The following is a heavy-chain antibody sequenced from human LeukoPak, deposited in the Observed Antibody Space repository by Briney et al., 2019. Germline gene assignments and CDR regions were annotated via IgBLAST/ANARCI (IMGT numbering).Heavy chain of an antibody. V-gene: IGHV4-39*07. CDR3: ARNGRLIGSSHLWGYLDY. D-gene: IGHD1-26*01. Sequence: PSETLSLTCTVSGGSISSSSYYWGWIRQPPGKGLEWIGSIYYSGSTYYNPSLKSRVTISVDTSKNQFSLKLSSVTAADTAVYYCARNGRLIGSSHLWGYLDYWGQGTLVTVSS. CDR2: IYYSGST. CDR1: GGSISSSSYY. J-gene: IGHJ4*02.